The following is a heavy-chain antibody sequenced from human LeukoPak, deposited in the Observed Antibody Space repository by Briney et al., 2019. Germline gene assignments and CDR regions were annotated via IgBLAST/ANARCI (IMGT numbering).Heavy chain of an antibody. V-gene: IGHV4-34*01. Sequence: PSETLSLTCAVYGGSFSGYYWNWIRQPPGKGLEWIGEITHSGSTNYNPSLKSRVTISVDTSKNQFSLKLSSVTAADTAVYYCARGDGESTVTGPFDYWGQGTLVTVSS. J-gene: IGHJ4*02. CDR1: GGSFSGYY. CDR2: ITHSGST. D-gene: IGHD4-17*01. CDR3: ARGDGESTVTGPFDY.